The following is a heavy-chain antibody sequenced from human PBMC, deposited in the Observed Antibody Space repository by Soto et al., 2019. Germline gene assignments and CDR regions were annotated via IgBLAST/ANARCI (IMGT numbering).Heavy chain of an antibody. V-gene: IGHV3-30*18. CDR3: AKGLALMADH. CDR2: ILYEGSKE. CDR1: GLSFNTYV. J-gene: IGHJ4*02. D-gene: IGHD2-21*01. Sequence: GGSLRLSCTDSGLSFNTYVMDWVRQAPGKGLEGVARILYEGSKEYYADPVTGRFTISRDNSKNTLYLQMDRLRVEDTAVYFCAKGLALMADHWGQGTPVTVSS.